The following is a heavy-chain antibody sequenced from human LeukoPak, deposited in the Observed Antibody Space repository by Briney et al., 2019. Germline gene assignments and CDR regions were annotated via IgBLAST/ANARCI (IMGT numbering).Heavy chain of an antibody. D-gene: IGHD3/OR15-3a*01. CDR2: MNPNSGNT. Sequence: ASVKVSCKASGYTFTSYDINWVRQATGQGLEWMGWMNPNSGNTGYAQKFQGRVTMTRNTSISTAYMELSSLRSEGTAVYYCARAGDWGGPYYFDYWGQGTLVTVSS. V-gene: IGHV1-8*01. J-gene: IGHJ4*02. CDR1: GYTFTSYD. CDR3: ARAGDWGGPYYFDY.